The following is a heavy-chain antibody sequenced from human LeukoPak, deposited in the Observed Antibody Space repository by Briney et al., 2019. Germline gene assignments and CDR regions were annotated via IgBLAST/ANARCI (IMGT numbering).Heavy chain of an antibody. Sequence: PGGSLRLSCAASGFTFSDFGMTWVRQAPGKGLEWVSYISSSSLSIYYADSVKGRFTISRDNARNSLYLQMNSLRAEDTAVYYCANHRCSSTNCYSRDAFDIWGQGTMVTVSS. V-gene: IGHV3-48*01. CDR2: ISSSSLSI. CDR3: ANHRCSSTNCYSRDAFDI. CDR1: GFTFSDFG. J-gene: IGHJ3*02. D-gene: IGHD2-2*02.